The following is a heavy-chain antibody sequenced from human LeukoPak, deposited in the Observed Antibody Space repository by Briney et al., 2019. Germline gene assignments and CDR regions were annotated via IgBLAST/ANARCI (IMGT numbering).Heavy chain of an antibody. V-gene: IGHV1-8*01. D-gene: IGHD3-22*01. Sequence: ASVKVSCKASGYTFTSYDINWVRQATGQGLEWMGWMNPNSGNTGYAQKFQGRVTMTRNTSISTAYMELSSLRSEDTAVYYCARDFDYYDSSGSPYFDYWGQGTLVTVSS. J-gene: IGHJ4*02. CDR3: ARDFDYYDSSGSPYFDY. CDR2: MNPNSGNT. CDR1: GYTFTSYD.